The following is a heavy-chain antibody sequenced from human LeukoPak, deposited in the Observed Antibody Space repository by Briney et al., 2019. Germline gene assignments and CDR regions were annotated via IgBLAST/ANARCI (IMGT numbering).Heavy chain of an antibody. CDR3: ARDQYYDRSGYYY. D-gene: IGHD3-22*01. J-gene: IGHJ4*02. V-gene: IGHV3-30-3*01. Sequence: GGSLRLSCAASGFTFSSYAMHWVRQAPGKGLEWVAVISYDGSNKYYADSVKGRFTISRDNSKNTLYLQMNSLRAEDTAVYYCARDQYYDRSGYYYWGQGTLVTVSS. CDR2: ISYDGSNK. CDR1: GFTFSSYA.